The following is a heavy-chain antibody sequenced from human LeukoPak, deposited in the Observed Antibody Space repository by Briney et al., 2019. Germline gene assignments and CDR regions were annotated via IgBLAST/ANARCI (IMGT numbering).Heavy chain of an antibody. Sequence: GGSLRLSCAASGFTFSNFGMHWVRQAPGKGLEWVAVIWYDGGSKKYADSVKGRFTISRDIAKSTVYLEMNSLRAEDTAVYYCAREGSIHQDLDYWGQGTLVTVSS. CDR3: AREGSIHQDLDY. CDR2: IWYDGGSK. D-gene: IGHD2-2*01. V-gene: IGHV3-33*01. CDR1: GFTFSNFG. J-gene: IGHJ4*02.